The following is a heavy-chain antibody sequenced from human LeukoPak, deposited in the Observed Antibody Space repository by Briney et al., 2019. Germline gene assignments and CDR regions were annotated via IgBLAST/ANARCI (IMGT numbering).Heavy chain of an antibody. CDR3: AKEGGSSSWNQVVPPLAFFDY. J-gene: IGHJ4*02. V-gene: IGHV3-21*01. D-gene: IGHD6-13*01. CDR2: ISSSSNYM. Sequence: GGSLRLSCAASGFTFSTYSMSWVRQAPGKGLEWVSSISSSSNYMYYADSVKGRFTISRDNAKNSLYLQMNSLRAEDTAVYYCAKEGGSSSWNQVVPPLAFFDYWGQGTLVTVSS. CDR1: GFTFSTYS.